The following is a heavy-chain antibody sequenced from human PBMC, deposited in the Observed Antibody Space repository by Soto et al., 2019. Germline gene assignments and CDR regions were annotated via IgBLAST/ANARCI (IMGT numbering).Heavy chain of an antibody. CDR1: GGSISSGDYY. CDR3: ARSAGFWSGYLSYYYYGMDV. D-gene: IGHD3-3*01. Sequence: KSSETLSLTCTVSGGSISSGDYYWSWIRQPPGKGLEWIGYIYYSGSTYYNPSLKSRVTISVDTSKNQFSLKLSSVTAADTAVYYCARSAGFWSGYLSYYYYGMDVWGQGTTVTVSS. CDR2: IYYSGST. J-gene: IGHJ6*02. V-gene: IGHV4-30-4*01.